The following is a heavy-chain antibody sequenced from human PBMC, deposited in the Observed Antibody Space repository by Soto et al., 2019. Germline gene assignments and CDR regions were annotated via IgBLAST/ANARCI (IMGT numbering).Heavy chain of an antibody. Sequence: SVKVSCKASVGTFSSYAISWVRQAPGQGLEWMGGIIPIFGTANYAQKFQGRVTITADESTSTAYMELSSLRSENTAVYYCARDLGRGYSYGYDDAFDIWGQGTMVTVSS. V-gene: IGHV1-69*13. CDR2: IIPIFGTA. CDR3: ARDLGRGYSYGYDDAFDI. D-gene: IGHD5-18*01. J-gene: IGHJ3*02. CDR1: VGTFSSYA.